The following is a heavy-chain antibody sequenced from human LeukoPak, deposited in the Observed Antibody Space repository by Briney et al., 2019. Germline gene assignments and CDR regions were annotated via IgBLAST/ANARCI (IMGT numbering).Heavy chain of an antibody. CDR3: ATSYDGKTAPYDL. CDR2: MCPSRRT. J-gene: IGHJ5*02. CDR1: NDSISSYC. V-gene: IGHV4-4*08. Sequence: KPSETLSLTCTVSNDSISSYCCSWVRQPPGKGLERIGFMCPSRRTDYNPSLKSRVTMSIDTSKHQLSMELRFLTAADTAVYYGATSYDGKTAPYDLWGHGTLVTVSS. D-gene: IGHD3-3*01.